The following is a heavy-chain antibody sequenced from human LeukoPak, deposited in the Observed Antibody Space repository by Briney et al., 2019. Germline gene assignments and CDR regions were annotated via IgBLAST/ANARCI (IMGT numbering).Heavy chain of an antibody. J-gene: IGHJ4*02. CDR3: ARAEVVAPFDY. CDR2: INPNSGGT. V-gene: IGHV1-2*02. Sequence: GASVKVSCKASGYTFTGYYMHWVRQAPGQGLEWMGWINPNSGGTNYAKKFQGRVTMTRDTSISTAYMELSRLRSDDTAVYYCARAEVVAPFDYWGQGTLVTVSS. CDR1: GYTFTGYY. D-gene: IGHD2-15*01.